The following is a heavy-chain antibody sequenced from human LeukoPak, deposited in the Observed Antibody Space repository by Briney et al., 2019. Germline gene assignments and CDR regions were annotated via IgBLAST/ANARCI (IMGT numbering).Heavy chain of an antibody. J-gene: IGHJ6*02. V-gene: IGHV3-74*01. Sequence: GGSLRLSCAASGFTFSSNWMHWVRQAPGKGLVWVSRINEDGSTTNYADSVKGRSTIFRDNAKNTLYLQMNSLRAEDTAVYYCAKGDYDILTGYNYYYGMDVWGQGTTVTVSS. D-gene: IGHD3-9*01. CDR2: INEDGSTT. CDR1: GFTFSSNW. CDR3: AKGDYDILTGYNYYYGMDV.